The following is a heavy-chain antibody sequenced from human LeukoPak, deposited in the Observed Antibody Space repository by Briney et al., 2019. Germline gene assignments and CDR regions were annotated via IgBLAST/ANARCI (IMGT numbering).Heavy chain of an antibody. CDR1: GVTVSSNY. J-gene: IGHJ5*02. CDR3: ARVLRYSSASDWFDP. CDR2: FYSGGSR. V-gene: IGHV3-53*01. D-gene: IGHD6-19*01. Sequence: GGSLRLSCAASGVTVSSNYMSWVRQAPGKGLEWVSVFYSGGSRYYADSVKGRFTISRDNSKNSLDLQMNSLRAEDTAVYYCARVLRYSSASDWFDPWGQGTLVTVSS.